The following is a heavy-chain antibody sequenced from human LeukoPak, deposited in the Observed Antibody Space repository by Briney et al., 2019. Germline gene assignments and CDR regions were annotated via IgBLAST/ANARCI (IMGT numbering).Heavy chain of an antibody. CDR1: GFTFSTFA. V-gene: IGHV3-23*01. CDR3: AKPYYYESSGYSGYFDY. J-gene: IGHJ4*02. D-gene: IGHD3-22*01. Sequence: GGSLRLSCAASGFTFSTFAMIWVRQPPGKGLEWVSRIFPSGGEIHYADSVRGRFTISRDNSKNTLYLQMNSLRAEDTAMYYCAKPYYYESSGYSGYFDYWGQGTLVTVSS. CDR2: IFPSGGEI.